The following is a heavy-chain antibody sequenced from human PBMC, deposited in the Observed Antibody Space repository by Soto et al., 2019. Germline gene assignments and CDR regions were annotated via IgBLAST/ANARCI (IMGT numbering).Heavy chain of an antibody. J-gene: IGHJ5*02. Sequence: HPGGSLRLSCAAAGFTFSSYSMHWVRQAPGKGQEWVAVISSDGNSKYYADSVEGRFTLSRDNSKNMVYLQINSLRPEDTAMYYCTREVGRPGPWGQGTLVTVSS. V-gene: IGHV3-30-3*01. CDR2: ISSDGNSK. CDR1: GFTFSSYS. CDR3: TREVGRPGP.